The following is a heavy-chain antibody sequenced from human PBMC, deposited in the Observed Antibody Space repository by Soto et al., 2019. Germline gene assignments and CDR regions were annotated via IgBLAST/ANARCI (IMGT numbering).Heavy chain of an antibody. CDR2: FSYNGDT. J-gene: IGHJ5*02. CDR3: ARGDAINWFDP. D-gene: IGHD2-2*01. V-gene: IGHV4-61*01. CDR1: GSSVSTGILY. Sequence: AVTLSLNWTFYGSSVSTGILYSNWIRQPPGKGLEWIGFFSYNGDTNYNHSLKGRVTISVDTSKNQFSLKLTSVTAADTAVYYCARGDAINWFDPWGQGTLVTVSS.